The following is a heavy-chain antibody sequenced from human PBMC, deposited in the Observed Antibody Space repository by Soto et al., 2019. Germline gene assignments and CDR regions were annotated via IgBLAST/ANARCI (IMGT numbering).Heavy chain of an antibody. CDR3: ARHQGRSAATIPDY. D-gene: IGHD5-12*01. CDR1: GDSSSSYY. CDR2: IYYSGST. Sequence: SETLSLTCTVSGDSSSSYYWSWIRQPPGKGLEWIGYIYYSGSTNYNPSLKSRVTISVDTSKNQFSLKLSSVTAADTAVYYCARHQGRSAATIPDYWGRGTLVTVSS. J-gene: IGHJ4*02. V-gene: IGHV4-59*08.